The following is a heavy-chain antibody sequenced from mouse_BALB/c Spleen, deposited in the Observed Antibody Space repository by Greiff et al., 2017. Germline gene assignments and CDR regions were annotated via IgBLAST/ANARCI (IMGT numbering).Heavy chain of an antibody. CDR2: ISSGSSTI. J-gene: IGHJ4*01. V-gene: IGHV5-17*02. CDR3: ARSGYDGYYNYAMDY. D-gene: IGHD2-3*01. CDR1: GFTFSSFG. Sequence: EVMLVESGGGLVQPGGSRKLSCAASGFTFSSFGMHWVRQAPEKGLEWVAYISSGSSTIYYADTVKGRFTISRDNPKNTLFLQMTSLRSEDTAMYYCARSGYDGYYNYAMDYWGQGTSVTVSS.